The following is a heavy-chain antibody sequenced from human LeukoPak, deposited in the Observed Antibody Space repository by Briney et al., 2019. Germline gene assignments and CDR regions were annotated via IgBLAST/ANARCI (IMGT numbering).Heavy chain of an antibody. Sequence: PGGSLRLSCAASGFTVSSNYMSWVRHAAGKGLEWVSVIYSGGSTYYADSVKGRFAISRDNSKNTLCLQMNSLRAEDTAVYYCARVGYGDYLYFDYWGQGTLVTVSS. V-gene: IGHV3-66*01. CDR3: ARVGYGDYLYFDY. CDR2: IYSGGST. CDR1: GFTVSSNY. J-gene: IGHJ4*02. D-gene: IGHD4-17*01.